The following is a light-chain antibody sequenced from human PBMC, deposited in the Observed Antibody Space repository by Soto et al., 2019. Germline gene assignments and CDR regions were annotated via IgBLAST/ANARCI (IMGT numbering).Light chain of an antibody. CDR1: QTISSW. Sequence: DIQMTQSPSTLSGSVGDRVTITCRASQTISSWLAWYQQKPGKAPKLLIYKASTLKSGVPSRFSGSGSGTEFTLTISSLQPDDFANSYCQHYNSYSEAFGQGTKVELK. V-gene: IGKV1-5*03. CDR3: QHYNSYSEA. CDR2: KAS. J-gene: IGKJ1*01.